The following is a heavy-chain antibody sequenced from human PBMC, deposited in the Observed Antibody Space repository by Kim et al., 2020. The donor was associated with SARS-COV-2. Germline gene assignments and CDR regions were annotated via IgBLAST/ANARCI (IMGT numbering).Heavy chain of an antibody. V-gene: IGHV3-23*01. Sequence: GGSLRLSCAASGFTFSSYAMSWVRQAPGKGLEWVSAISGSGGSTYYADSVKGRFTISRDNSKNTLYLQMNSLRAEDTAVYYCAKVAEAVAGPYYYYGMDVWGQGTTVTVSS. CDR1: GFTFSSYA. CDR2: ISGSGGST. CDR3: AKVAEAVAGPYYYYGMDV. J-gene: IGHJ6*02. D-gene: IGHD6-19*01.